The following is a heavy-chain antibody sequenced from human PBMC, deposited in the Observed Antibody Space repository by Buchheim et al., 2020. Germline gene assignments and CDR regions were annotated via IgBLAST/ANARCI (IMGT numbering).Heavy chain of an antibody. CDR2: ISYDGSNK. D-gene: IGHD6-19*01. CDR3: ARLAGRALDEDY. J-gene: IGHJ4*02. CDR1: GFTFSSYG. V-gene: IGHV3-30*03. Sequence: QVQLVESGGGVVQPGRSLRLSCAASGFTFSSYGMHWVRQAPGKGLEWVAVISYDGSNKYYADSVKGRFTISRDNSKNTLYLQMNSLRAEDTAVYYCARLAGRALDEDYWGQGTL.